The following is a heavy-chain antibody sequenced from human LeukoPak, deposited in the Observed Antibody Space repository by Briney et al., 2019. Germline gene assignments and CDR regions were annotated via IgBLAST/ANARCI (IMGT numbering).Heavy chain of an antibody. D-gene: IGHD3-10*01. Sequence: PGGSLRLSCAASGFTFSSYEMNWVRQAPGKGLEWVLYISSSGSTIYYADSVKGRFTISRDNAKDSLYLQMNSLRAEDTAVYYCARDGLRITMVRGVIFFDYWGQGTLVTVSS. CDR3: ARDGLRITMVRGVIFFDY. J-gene: IGHJ4*02. CDR2: ISSSGSTI. V-gene: IGHV3-48*03. CDR1: GFTFSSYE.